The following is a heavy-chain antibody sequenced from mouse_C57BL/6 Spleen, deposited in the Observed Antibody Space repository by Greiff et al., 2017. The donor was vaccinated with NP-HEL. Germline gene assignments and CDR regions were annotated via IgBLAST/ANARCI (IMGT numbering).Heavy chain of an antibody. D-gene: IGHD1-1*01. Sequence: QVQLQQPGAELVKPGASVKLSCKASGYTFTSYWMHWVKQRPGQGLEWIGMIHPNSGSTNYNEKFKSKATLTVDKSSSTAYMQLSSLTSEDSAVYYCARWGTTVVAKDYWGQGTTLTVSS. CDR1: GYTFTSYW. CDR3: ARWGTTVVAKDY. CDR2: IHPNSGST. V-gene: IGHV1-64*01. J-gene: IGHJ2*01.